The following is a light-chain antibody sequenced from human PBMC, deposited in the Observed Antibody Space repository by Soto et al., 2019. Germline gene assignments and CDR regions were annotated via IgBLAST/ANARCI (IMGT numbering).Light chain of an antibody. CDR3: SSFTSNRIYV. V-gene: IGLV2-8*01. CDR2: EVN. CDR1: SSDVGGYNY. Sequence: QSALTQPPSASGSPGHSVTLSCTGTSSDVGGYNYVSWYQQHPGKAPKLIISEVNKRPSGVPDRFSGSKSGNTASLTVSGLQAVDEADYYCSSFTSNRIYVFGLGTKLTVL. J-gene: IGLJ1*01.